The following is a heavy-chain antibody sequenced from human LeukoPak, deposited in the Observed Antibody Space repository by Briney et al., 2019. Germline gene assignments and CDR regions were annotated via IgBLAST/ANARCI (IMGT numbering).Heavy chain of an antibody. V-gene: IGHV1-58*01. CDR1: GFTFTSSA. CDR3: AAVYGYCSGGSCQFDY. Sequence: GASVKVSCKASGFTFTSSAVQWVRQARGQRLEWIGWIVVGSGNTSYAQKFQERVTITRDMSTSTAYMELSSLRSEDTAVYYCAAVYGYCSGGSCQFDYWGQGTLVTVSS. D-gene: IGHD2-15*01. J-gene: IGHJ4*02. CDR2: IVVGSGNT.